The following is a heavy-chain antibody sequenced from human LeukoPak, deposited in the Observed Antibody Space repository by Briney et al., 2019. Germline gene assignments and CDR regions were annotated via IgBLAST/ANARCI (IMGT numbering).Heavy chain of an antibody. CDR1: GFTFSIYS. J-gene: IGHJ4*02. CDR3: ARDLTQLVPSR. D-gene: IGHD2-2*01. CDR2: ISSSSSYI. V-gene: IGHV3-21*01. Sequence: GGSLRLFCAASGFTFSIYSMNWVRQAPGKGLEWVSSISSSSSYIYYADSVKGRFTISRDNAKNSLYLQMNSLRAEDTAVYYCARDLTQLVPSRWGQGTLVTVSS.